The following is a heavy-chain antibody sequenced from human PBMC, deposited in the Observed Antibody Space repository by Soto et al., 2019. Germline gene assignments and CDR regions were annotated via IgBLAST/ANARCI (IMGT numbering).Heavy chain of an antibody. CDR3: TRLYSSSWYVPVASPNFDY. J-gene: IGHJ4*02. V-gene: IGHV3-49*03. Sequence: GGSLRLSCTASGFTFGDYAMSWFRQAPGKGLEWVGFIRSKAYGGTTEYAASVKGRFTISRDDSKSIAYLQMNSLKTEDTAVYYCTRLYSSSWYVPVASPNFDYWGQGTLVTVSS. CDR2: IRSKAYGGTT. D-gene: IGHD6-13*01. CDR1: GFTFGDYA.